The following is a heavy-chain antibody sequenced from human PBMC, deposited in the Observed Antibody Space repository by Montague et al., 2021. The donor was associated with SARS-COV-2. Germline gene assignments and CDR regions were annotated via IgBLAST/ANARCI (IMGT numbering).Heavy chain of an antibody. CDR2: N. Sequence: NDYAVSVKSRITIHPDTSKNQISLQLNSVTPEDTAVYYCARTSCSSDFWGQGTLVTVSS. J-gene: IGHJ4*02. CDR3: ARTSCSSDF. D-gene: IGHD2-21*01. V-gene: IGHV6-1*01.